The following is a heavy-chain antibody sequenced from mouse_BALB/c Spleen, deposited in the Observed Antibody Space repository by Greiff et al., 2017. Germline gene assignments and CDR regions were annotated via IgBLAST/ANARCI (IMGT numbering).Heavy chain of an antibody. CDR2: IDPSDSET. J-gene: IGHJ4*01. V-gene: IGHV1-69*02. Sequence: VQLQQPGAELVKPGAPVKLSCKASGYTFTSYWMNWVKQRPGRGLEWIGRIDPSDSETHYNQKFKDKATLTVDKSSSTAYIQLSSLTSEDSAVYYCARGGLAMDYWGQGTSVTVSS. CDR1: GYTFTSYW. CDR3: ARGGLAMDY. D-gene: IGHD2-2*01.